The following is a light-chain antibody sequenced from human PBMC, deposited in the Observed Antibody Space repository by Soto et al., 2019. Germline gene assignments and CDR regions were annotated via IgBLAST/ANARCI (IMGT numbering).Light chain of an antibody. CDR3: STYLISSTSYV. CDR1: SSDIGTFNY. J-gene: IGLJ1*01. Sequence: QSVLTQPASVPGSPGQSITISCTGTSSDIGTFNYISWYQQHPGKAPTVMLYEVSNRPAGVSDRFSGSKSGNTASLTISGLQAEDEADYYCSTYLISSTSYVFGTGTKVTVL. CDR2: EVS. V-gene: IGLV2-14*01.